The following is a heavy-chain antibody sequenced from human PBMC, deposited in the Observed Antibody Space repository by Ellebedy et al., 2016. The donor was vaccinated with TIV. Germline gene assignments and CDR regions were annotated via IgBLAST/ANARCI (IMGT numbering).Heavy chain of an antibody. Sequence: MPSETLSLTCTVSGSSTSRYYWSWIRQPPGGGLEWIGYVYHTGITNYNPSLKSRVTMSVDTSRNQFSLKLTSVTAADTAVYYCARDRGGPWGQGILVTVSS. CDR2: VYHTGIT. V-gene: IGHV4-59*01. CDR1: GSSTSRYY. CDR3: ARDRGGP. D-gene: IGHD3-10*01. J-gene: IGHJ4*01.